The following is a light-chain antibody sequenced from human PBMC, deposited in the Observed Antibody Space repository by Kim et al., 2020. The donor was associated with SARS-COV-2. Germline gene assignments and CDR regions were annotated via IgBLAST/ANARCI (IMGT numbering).Light chain of an antibody. CDR1: PAISTY. CDR2: TTS. V-gene: IGKV1-9*01. Sequence: SVGDRVTSICRSSPAISTYLAWYQQEPGKAPNLLISTTSTLQSGVPSRFSGSGSGTEFTLTISSLQPEDFATYYCQQLNSYPITFGQGTRLEIK. J-gene: IGKJ5*01. CDR3: QQLNSYPIT.